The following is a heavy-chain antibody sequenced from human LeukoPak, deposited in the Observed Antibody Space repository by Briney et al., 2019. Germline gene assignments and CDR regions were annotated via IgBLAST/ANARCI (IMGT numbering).Heavy chain of an antibody. CDR1: GYTFTSYG. Sequence: GASVKVSCKASGYTFTSYGISWVRQAPGQGLEWMGWISAYNGNTNYAQKLQGRVTMTTDTSTSTAYMELRSLRSDDTAVYYCARSYYDFWSGYYTGWYFDYWGQGTLATVSS. CDR3: ARSYYDFWSGYYTGWYFDY. D-gene: IGHD3-3*01. J-gene: IGHJ4*02. CDR2: ISAYNGNT. V-gene: IGHV1-18*01.